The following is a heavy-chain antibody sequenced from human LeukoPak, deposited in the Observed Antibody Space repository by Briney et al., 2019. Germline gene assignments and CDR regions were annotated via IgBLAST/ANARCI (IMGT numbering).Heavy chain of an antibody. D-gene: IGHD4-17*01. J-gene: IGHJ6*03. Sequence: PSETLSLTCTVSGGSISSYYWSWLRQPPGKGLEWIGYIYYSGSTNYNPSLKSRVTISVDTSKNQFSLKLSSVPAADTAVYYCATTTVTAHYYYYRDVWGKGSTVTVSS. CDR2: IYYSGST. CDR3: ATTTVTAHYYYYRDV. V-gene: IGHV4-59*01. CDR1: GGSISSYY.